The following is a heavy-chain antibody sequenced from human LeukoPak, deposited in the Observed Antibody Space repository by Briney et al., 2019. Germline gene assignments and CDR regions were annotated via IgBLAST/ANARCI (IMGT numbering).Heavy chain of an antibody. CDR3: ATPRGGY. V-gene: IGHV3-21*01. J-gene: IGHJ4*02. CDR1: GFTFISYT. D-gene: IGHD3-16*01. Sequence: PGESLRLSCAASGFTFISYTMSWVRQAPGKGLEWVSSISSSTNYIYYADSVKGRFTVSRDNAKNSLYLQMNSLRAEDTAVYYCATPRGGYWGQGTLVTVSS. CDR2: ISSSTNYI.